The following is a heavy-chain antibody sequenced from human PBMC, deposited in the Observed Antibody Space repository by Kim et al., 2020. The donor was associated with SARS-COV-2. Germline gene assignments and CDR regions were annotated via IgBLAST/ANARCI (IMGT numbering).Heavy chain of an antibody. V-gene: IGHV3-23*01. CDR3: ARGGQHTYGYDY. D-gene: IGHD5-18*01. J-gene: IGHJ4*02. Sequence: YSAASVNGRFTISRDNSKKTLYLQMNSLSADDTAVYYCARGGQHTYGYDYWGQGTLVTVSS.